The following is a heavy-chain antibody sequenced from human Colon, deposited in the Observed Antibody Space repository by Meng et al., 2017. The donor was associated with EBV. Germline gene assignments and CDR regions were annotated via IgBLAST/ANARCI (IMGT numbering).Heavy chain of an antibody. D-gene: IGHD3-10*01. V-gene: IGHV4-61*01. CDR1: GDSVATGRYY. CDR3: ARVSGRSFDP. CDR2: IYYIGGT. Sequence: LRDPGPGLWKPSGTLSLPCTVSGDSVATGRYYWSWIRQPPGKGLEWIAYIYYIGGTNYNPSLKSRLTISLDTSKNQFSLSLRSVTAADTAVHYCARVSGRSFDPWGQGTLVTVSS. J-gene: IGHJ5*02.